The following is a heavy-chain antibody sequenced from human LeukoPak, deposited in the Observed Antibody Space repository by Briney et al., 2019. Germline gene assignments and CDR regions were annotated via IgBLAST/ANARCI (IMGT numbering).Heavy chain of an antibody. J-gene: IGHJ6*02. CDR1: GGSISSGGYY. D-gene: IGHD2-15*01. CDR2: IYYSGST. CDR3: ARQYGCSGGSCYSYYYYYYGMDV. Sequence: PSETLSLTCTVSGGSISSGGYYWSWIRQHPGKGLEWIGYIYYSGSTYYNPSLKSRVTISVDTSKNQFSLKLSSVTAADTAVYYCARQYGCSGGSCYSYYYYYYGMDVWGQGTTVTVSS. V-gene: IGHV4-39*01.